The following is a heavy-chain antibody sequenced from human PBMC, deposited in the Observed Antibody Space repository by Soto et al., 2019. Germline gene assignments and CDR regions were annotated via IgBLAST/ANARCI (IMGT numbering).Heavy chain of an antibody. J-gene: IGHJ3*02. CDR1: GFTFSNAW. Sequence: GGSLRLSCAASGFTFSNAWMNWVRQAPGKGLEWVGRIKSKTDGGTTDYAAPVKGRFTISRDDSKNTLYLQMNSLKTEDTAVYYCTTDSVCPCIETTVVRGGGAFDIWGQGTMVTVSS. CDR3: TTDSVCPCIETTVVRGGGAFDI. D-gene: IGHD4-17*01. CDR2: IKSKTDGGTT. V-gene: IGHV3-15*07.